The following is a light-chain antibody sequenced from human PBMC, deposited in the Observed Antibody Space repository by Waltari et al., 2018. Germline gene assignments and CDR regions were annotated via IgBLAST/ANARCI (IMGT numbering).Light chain of an antibody. Sequence: EIVLTQSPDFLSVAPKQTVTITCRASRTVSSSLHWYQQKPGQTPKLLIDYASQSVSGVPSRFTGSGSGTDYTLTISDLEAKDAATYFCHQSANLPHTFGQGTRLEIK. CDR1: RTVSSS. V-gene: IGKV6-21*01. J-gene: IGKJ1*01. CDR3: HQSANLPHT. CDR2: YAS.